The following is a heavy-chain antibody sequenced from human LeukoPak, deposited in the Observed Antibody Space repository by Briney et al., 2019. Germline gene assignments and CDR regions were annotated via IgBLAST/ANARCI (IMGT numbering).Heavy chain of an antibody. CDR3: ARDRGDYFDY. Sequence: GASVKVSCKASGYTFTSYGISWVRQAPGQGLEWMGWISAYNGNTNYAQKLQGRVTITADESTSTAYMELSSLRSEDTAVYYCARDRGDYFDYWGQGTLVTVSS. V-gene: IGHV1-18*04. J-gene: IGHJ4*02. CDR2: ISAYNGNT. CDR1: GYTFTSYG. D-gene: IGHD3-10*01.